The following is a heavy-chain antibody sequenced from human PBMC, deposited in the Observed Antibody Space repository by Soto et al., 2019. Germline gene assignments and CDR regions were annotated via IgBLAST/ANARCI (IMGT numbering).Heavy chain of an antibody. CDR1: GFTFSDNY. CDR3: ARVALAAGDLDF. D-gene: IGHD2-21*02. J-gene: IGHJ4*02. Sequence: LRLSCAASGFTFSDNYMSWIRQAPGKGLEWVPYIGDAVMYYADSVKGRFTISRDNAKSSLYLQMNSLRAEDTAVYYCARVALAAGDLDFWGQGSLVTVSS. V-gene: IGHV3-11*01. CDR2: IGDAVM.